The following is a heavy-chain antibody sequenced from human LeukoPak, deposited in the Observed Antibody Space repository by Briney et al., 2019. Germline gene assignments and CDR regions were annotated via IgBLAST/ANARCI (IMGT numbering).Heavy chain of an antibody. J-gene: IGHJ4*02. CDR2: IYPGDSDT. CDR1: GYSFTSYW. Sequence: GVSLKISCKGSGYSFTSYWIGWVRQMPGKGLEWMGIIYPGDSDTRYSPSFQGQVTISADKSISTAYLQWSSLKASDTAMYYCARLNGIFGVVIMSPSFDYWGQGTLVTVSS. D-gene: IGHD3-3*01. CDR3: ARLNGIFGVVIMSPSFDY. V-gene: IGHV5-51*01.